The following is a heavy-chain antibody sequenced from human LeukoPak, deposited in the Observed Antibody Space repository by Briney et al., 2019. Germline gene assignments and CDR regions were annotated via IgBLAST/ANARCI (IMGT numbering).Heavy chain of an antibody. CDR3: AREVGGYYQYFDS. D-gene: IGHD3-22*01. CDR2: ISSDGTNK. V-gene: IGHV3-30*04. Sequence: PGRSLRLSCAASGFTFTTYALHWVRQAPGKGLEWVALISSDGTNKYYADSVKGRFTISRDNYQDTVFLQMNSLRAEDTALYYCAREVGGYYQYFDSWGQGTLVTVSS. CDR1: GFTFTTYA. J-gene: IGHJ4*02.